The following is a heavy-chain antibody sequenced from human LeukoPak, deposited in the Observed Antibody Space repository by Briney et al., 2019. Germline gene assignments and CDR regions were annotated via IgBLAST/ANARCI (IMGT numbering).Heavy chain of an antibody. V-gene: IGHV4-4*07. J-gene: IGHJ4*02. CDR3: AGTTVTGDY. CDR1: GGSISSYY. D-gene: IGHD4-17*01. CDR2: ISTSGST. Sequence: PSETLSLTCTVPGGSISSYYWSWIRQPAGKGLEWIGRISTSGSTNYNPSLKSRVAMSLDTSKNQFSLKLSSVTAADTAVYYCAGTTVTGDYWGQGTLVTVSS.